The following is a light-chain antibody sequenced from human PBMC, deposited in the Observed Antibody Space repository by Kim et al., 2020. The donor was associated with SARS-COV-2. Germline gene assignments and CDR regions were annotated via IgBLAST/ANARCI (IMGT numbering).Light chain of an antibody. V-gene: IGLV3-19*01. CDR3: ISSDSSGNHQV. CDR1: SLRNYF. CDR2: GRN. J-gene: IGLJ2*01. Sequence: SSELTQDPAVSVALGQTVRITCQGDSLRNYFANWYQQSPGQSPLVVLYGRNSRPSGIPDRFSGSRSGNTASLTITGAQAEDEADYYCISSDSSGNHQVFGGGTK.